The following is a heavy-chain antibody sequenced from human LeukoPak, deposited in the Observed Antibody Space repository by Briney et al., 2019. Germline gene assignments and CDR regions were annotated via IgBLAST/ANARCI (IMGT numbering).Heavy chain of an antibody. CDR3: AREVSLDYYYFDY. CDR1: GGSISSGGYY. D-gene: IGHD2/OR15-2a*01. V-gene: IGHV4-31*03. J-gene: IGHJ4*02. Sequence: SQTLSLTCTVSGGSISSGGYYWSWIRQHPGKGLEWIGYIYYSGSTCYNPSLKSRVTISVDTSKNQFSLKLSSVTAADTAVYYCAREVSLDYYYFDYWGQGTLVTVSS. CDR2: IYYSGST.